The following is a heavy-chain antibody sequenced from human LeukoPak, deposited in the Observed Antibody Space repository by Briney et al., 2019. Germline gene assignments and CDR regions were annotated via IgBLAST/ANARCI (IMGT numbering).Heavy chain of an antibody. D-gene: IGHD4-17*01. Sequence: GGSLRLSCAASGFTFSSYAMHWVRQAPGKGLEWVSSISSSSSYIYYADSVEGRFTISRDNAKNSLYLQMNSLRAEDTAVYYCAHSVDTVTTRFDYWGQGTLVTVSS. CDR2: ISSSSSYI. CDR3: AHSVDTVTTRFDY. CDR1: GFTFSSYA. V-gene: IGHV3-21*01. J-gene: IGHJ4*02.